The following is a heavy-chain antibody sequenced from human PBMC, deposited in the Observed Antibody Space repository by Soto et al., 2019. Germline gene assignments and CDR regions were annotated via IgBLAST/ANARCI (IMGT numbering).Heavy chain of an antibody. CDR3: AREDGGGGRRHDF. J-gene: IGHJ4*02. D-gene: IGHD2-15*01. Sequence: QVQLVQSGAEVKKPGASVKISCKTSGYTFAMHYIHWVRQVPGQGLEWMGMINPSDGSTSYVQKFQGRVTMTRVTSATTVFLNMSGLTSHDTAVFYCAREDGGGGRRHDFWGQGTLVTVSS. CDR2: INPSDGST. CDR1: GYTFAMHY. V-gene: IGHV1-46*01.